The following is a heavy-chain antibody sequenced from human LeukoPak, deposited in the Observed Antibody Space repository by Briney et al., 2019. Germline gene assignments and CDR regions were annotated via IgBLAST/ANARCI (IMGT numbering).Heavy chain of an antibody. V-gene: IGHV4-59*12. CDR2: IYYSGST. Sequence: SETLSLTCTVSGGSISSYYWSWIWQPPGKGLEWIGYIYYSGSTNYNPSLKSRVTISVDTSKNQFSLKLNSVTAADTAVYFCAREGSRDFDYWGQGTLVTVSS. CDR1: GGSISSYY. CDR3: AREGSRDFDY. J-gene: IGHJ4*02.